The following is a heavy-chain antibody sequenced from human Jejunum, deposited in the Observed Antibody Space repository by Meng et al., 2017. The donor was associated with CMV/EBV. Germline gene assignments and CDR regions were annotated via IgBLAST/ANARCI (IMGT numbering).Heavy chain of an antibody. V-gene: IGHV4-4*07. D-gene: IGHD1-26*01. CDR2: IYTSGST. CDR3: ARESGSYYWFDP. Sequence: QVLLLESGPGLLKSSETLSLTCFVSAGPTSGYYWSWIRQPAGKGLEWIGRIYTSGSTNYNPSLKSRLTMSVDLAKNQISLKLSSVTAADTAVYYCARESGSYYWFDPWGQGTLVTVSS. CDR1: AGPTSGYY. J-gene: IGHJ5*02.